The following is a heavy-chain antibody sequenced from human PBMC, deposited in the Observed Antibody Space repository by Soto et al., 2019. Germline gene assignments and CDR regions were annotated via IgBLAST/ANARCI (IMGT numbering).Heavy chain of an antibody. CDR1: GDSVTSHY. Sequence: SETLSLTCSFSGDSVTSHYLTWIRQSPEKGLEWIGYIHYTGFSHYNPSLKSRVTISVDTSKNQFSLKLSSVTAADTAVYYCARHPYCSSTSCSDYWGQGTLVTVSS. V-gene: IGHV4-59*08. CDR3: ARHPYCSSTSCSDY. CDR2: IHYTGFS. J-gene: IGHJ4*02. D-gene: IGHD2-2*01.